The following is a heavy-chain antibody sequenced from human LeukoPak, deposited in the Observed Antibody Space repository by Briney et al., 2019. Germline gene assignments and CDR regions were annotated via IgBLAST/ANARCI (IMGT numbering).Heavy chain of an antibody. CDR3: ARHRPQRWLQRPNAFDI. V-gene: IGHV4-39*01. CDR1: GGSISSSSYY. CDR2: INHSGST. D-gene: IGHD5-24*01. Sequence: SETLSLTCTVSGGSISSSSYYWGWIRQPPGKGLEWIGEINHSGSTNYNPSLKSRVTISVDTSKNQFSLKLSSVTAADTAVYYCARHRPQRWLQRPNAFDIWGQGTMVTVSS. J-gene: IGHJ3*02.